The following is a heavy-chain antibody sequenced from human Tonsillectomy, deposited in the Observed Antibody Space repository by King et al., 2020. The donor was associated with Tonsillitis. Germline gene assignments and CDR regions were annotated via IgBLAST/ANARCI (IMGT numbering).Heavy chain of an antibody. D-gene: IGHD2-2*02. CDR3: ASRLAYCNSTRCYTGALDI. CDR1: GGSISSAGYY. Sequence: VQLQESGPGLEKPSQTLSLTCTVSGGSISSAGYYWNWIRQHPGKGLEWIGYIYYSGSTYYSPALQSRVTLSVDTSKNQFSLKLRSVSAADTAVYYCASRLAYCNSTRCYTGALDIWGQGTMVTVSS. V-gene: IGHV4-31*03. J-gene: IGHJ3*02. CDR2: IYYSGST.